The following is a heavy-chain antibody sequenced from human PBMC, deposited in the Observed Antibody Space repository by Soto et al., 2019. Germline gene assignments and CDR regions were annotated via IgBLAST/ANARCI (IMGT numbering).Heavy chain of an antibody. J-gene: IGHJ4*02. CDR2: TTYDGNNK. D-gene: IGHD3-16*01. CDR3: ARWGTTGGFDL. V-gene: IGHV3-30*19. Sequence: QVQLVESGGGGGQPGTALGLSCAASGVRFKNFVMHWVRQAPGKGPEWVAFTTYDGNNKDHGDSVKGRFTVSRDNSQNTLHLQMDFLRPEDTALYYCARWGTTGGFDLWGQGTLVSVSS. CDR1: GVRFKNFV.